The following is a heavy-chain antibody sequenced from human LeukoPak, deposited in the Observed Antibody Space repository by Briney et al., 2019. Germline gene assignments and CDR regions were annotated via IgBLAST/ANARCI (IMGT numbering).Heavy chain of an antibody. V-gene: IGHV3-64*01. J-gene: IGHJ4*02. Sequence: PGGSLRLSCAASGFTFSSYAMPWVRQAPGKGLEYVSAISSNGGSTYYANSVKGRFTISRDNSKNTLYLQMGSLRAEDMAVYYCARRAVVPAARLYYFDYWGQGTLVTVSS. CDR3: ARRAVVPAARLYYFDY. CDR1: GFTFSSYA. D-gene: IGHD2-2*01. CDR2: ISSNGGST.